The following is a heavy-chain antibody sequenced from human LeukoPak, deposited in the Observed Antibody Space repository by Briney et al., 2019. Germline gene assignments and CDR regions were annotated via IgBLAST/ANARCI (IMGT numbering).Heavy chain of an antibody. CDR3: ATTRGLWWFDP. V-gene: IGHV3-23*01. D-gene: IGHD3/OR15-3a*01. J-gene: IGHJ5*02. Sequence: GGSLRLSCAASGFTFSSFAMTWVRQAPGKGLEWVSAISGSGGTTYYADSVKGRFTISRDNSKNTLYLQLNSLRAEDTAVYYCATTRGLWWFDPWGQGTLVTVSS. CDR2: ISGSGGTT. CDR1: GFTFSSFA.